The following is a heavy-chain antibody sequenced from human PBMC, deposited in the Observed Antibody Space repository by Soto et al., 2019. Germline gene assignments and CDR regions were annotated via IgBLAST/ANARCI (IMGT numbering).Heavy chain of an antibody. J-gene: IGHJ4*02. D-gene: IGHD6-13*01. CDR3: ARGPGYSSSWFGYFDY. CDR2: NYHSGST. CDR1: GGSISSSNW. V-gene: IGHV4-4*02. Sequence: SETLSLTCAVSGGSISSSNWWSWVRQPPGKGLEWIGENYHSGSTNYNPSLKSRVTISVDKSKNQFSLKLSSVTAADTAVYYCARGPGYSSSWFGYFDYWGQGTLVTVSS.